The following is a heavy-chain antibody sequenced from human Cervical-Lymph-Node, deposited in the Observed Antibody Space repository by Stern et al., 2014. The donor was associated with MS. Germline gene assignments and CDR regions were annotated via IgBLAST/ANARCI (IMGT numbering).Heavy chain of an antibody. CDR2: IFSNDEK. CDR1: GFSLSNARMG. J-gene: IGHJ3*02. D-gene: IGHD6-13*01. V-gene: IGHV2-26*01. Sequence: QVTLKEPGPVLVKPTETLTLTCTVSGFSLSNARMGVSWIRQPPGKALEWLAHIFSNDEKSYSTSLKSRLTISKDTSKSQVVLTMTNMDPVDTATYYCARWASIAAESAFDIWGQGTMVTVSS. CDR3: ARWASIAAESAFDI.